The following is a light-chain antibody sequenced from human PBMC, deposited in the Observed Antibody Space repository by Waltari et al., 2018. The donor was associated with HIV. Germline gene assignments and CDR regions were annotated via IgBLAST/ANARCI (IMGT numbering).Light chain of an antibody. V-gene: IGLV1-44*01. CDR1: RSNIVSPT. J-gene: IGLJ1*01. CDR2: SHN. CDR3: LAWDVSLQGYV. Sequence: QSVLTPPPPASGTPGQSVPISCSGRRSNIVSPTVHWYQQVPGTAPKLLIYSHNERPSGVPDRFSGSKSGTSASLAINGLQSEDEADYYCLAWDVSLQGYVFGTGTKVTVL.